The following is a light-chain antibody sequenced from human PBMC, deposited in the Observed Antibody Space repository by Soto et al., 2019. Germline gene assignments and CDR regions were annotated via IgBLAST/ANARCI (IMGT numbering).Light chain of an antibody. J-gene: IGKJ4*01. CDR1: QSVSSY. Sequence: EIVLTQSPATLPLSPGERATLSCRASQSVSSYLAWYQQKPGQAPRLLIYDASNRATGIPARFSGSGSGTDFTLTISSLEPEDFAVYYCQQRSNWPPRTTFGGGTKVEIK. V-gene: IGKV3-11*01. CDR3: QQRSNWPPRTT. CDR2: DAS.